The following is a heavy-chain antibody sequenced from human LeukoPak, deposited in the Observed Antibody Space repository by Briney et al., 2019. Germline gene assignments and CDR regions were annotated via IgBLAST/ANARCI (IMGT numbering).Heavy chain of an antibody. CDR2: ISAYNGNT. J-gene: IGHJ4*02. D-gene: IGHD3-10*01. Sequence: ASVKVSCKASGYTFTSYGISWVRQAPGQGLEWMGWISAYNGNTNYAQKLQGRVTMTTDTSTSTAYMELRSLRSDDTAVYYCARDSVLLWFGRGNYFDYWGQGTLVTVSS. CDR3: ARDSVLLWFGRGNYFDY. CDR1: GYTFTSYG. V-gene: IGHV1-18*01.